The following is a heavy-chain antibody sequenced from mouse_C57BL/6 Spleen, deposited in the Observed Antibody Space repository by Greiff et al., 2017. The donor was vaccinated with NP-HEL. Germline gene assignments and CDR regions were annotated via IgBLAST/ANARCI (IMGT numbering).Heavy chain of an antibody. Sequence: QVQLKESGPGLVAPSQSLSITCTVSGFSLTSYGVHWVRQPPGKGLEWLVVIWSDGSTTYNSALKSRLSISKDNSKSQVFLKMNSLQTDDTAMYYCARQTGTGTYYAMDYWGQGTSVTVSS. V-gene: IGHV2-6-1*01. D-gene: IGHD4-1*01. CDR2: IWSDGST. CDR3: ARQTGTGTYYAMDY. CDR1: GFSLTSYG. J-gene: IGHJ4*01.